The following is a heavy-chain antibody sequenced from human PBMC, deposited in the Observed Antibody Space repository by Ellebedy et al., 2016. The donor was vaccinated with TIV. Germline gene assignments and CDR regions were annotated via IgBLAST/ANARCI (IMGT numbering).Heavy chain of an antibody. CDR3: ARDPNSPGDTGYGDY. J-gene: IGHJ4*02. D-gene: IGHD5-12*01. Sequence: GESLKISCAASGFTFRYYGLHWVRQAPGKGLEWVANMNQVGSEKYYVDSVKGRFTISRDNAQNSLYLHMNNLRAEDTAVYYCARDPNSPGDTGYGDYWGQGVVVTVST. CDR1: GFTFRYYG. CDR2: MNQVGSEK. V-gene: IGHV3-7*03.